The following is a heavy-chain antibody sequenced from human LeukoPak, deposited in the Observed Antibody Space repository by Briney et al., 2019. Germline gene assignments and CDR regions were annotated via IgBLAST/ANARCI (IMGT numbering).Heavy chain of an antibody. J-gene: IGHJ5*02. V-gene: IGHV4-34*01. CDR1: GGSFSGYY. CDR3: ARKVVPAATTGRWFDP. CDR2: INHSGST. Sequence: PSETLSLTCAVSGGSFSGYYWSWIRQPPGKGLEWIGEINHSGSTNYKPSLQSRVTVSVDTSKNQFSLKVSSVTAADTAVYYCARKVVPAATTGRWFDPWGQGTLVTVSS. D-gene: IGHD2-2*01.